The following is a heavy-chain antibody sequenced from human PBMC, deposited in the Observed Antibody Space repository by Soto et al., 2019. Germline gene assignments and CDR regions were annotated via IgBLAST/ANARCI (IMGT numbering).Heavy chain of an antibody. CDR1: GGTFSSYA. Sequence: QVQLVQSGAEVKKPGSSVKVSCKASGGTFSSYAISWVRQAPGQGLEWMGGSIPLFGTANYAQKFQGRVTSHGDESTRTVYMELISVRAEEKAVYYCASVPCSTGRRGDYWGQGSLV. D-gene: IGHD3-10*01. J-gene: IGHJ4*02. CDR3: ASVPCSTGRRGDY. V-gene: IGHV1-69*01. CDR2: SIPLFGTA.